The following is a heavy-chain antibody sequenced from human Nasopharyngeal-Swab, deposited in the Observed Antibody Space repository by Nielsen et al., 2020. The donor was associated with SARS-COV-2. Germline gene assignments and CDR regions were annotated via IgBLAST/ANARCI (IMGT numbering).Heavy chain of an antibody. CDR2: IYPGDSDT. D-gene: IGHD1-20*01. CDR3: AGLSITGTPEGHYYYGMDV. V-gene: IGHV5-51*01. J-gene: IGHJ6*02. Sequence: VRQMPGKGLEWIGIIYPGDSDTRYSPSFQGQATISADKSISTAYLQWSSLKASDTAMYYCAGLSITGTPEGHYYYGMDVWGQGTTVTVSS.